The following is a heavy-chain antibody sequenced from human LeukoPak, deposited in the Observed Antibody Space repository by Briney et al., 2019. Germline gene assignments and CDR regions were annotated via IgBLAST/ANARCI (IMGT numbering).Heavy chain of an antibody. CDR1: GYTFTGYY. V-gene: IGHV1-2*02. CDR3: ARERSVVVPAAIEGDAFDI. Sequence: ASVKVSCKASGYTFTGYYMHWVRQAPGQGLEWMGWINPNSGGTNYAQKFQGRVTMTRDTSISTAYMELSRLRSDDTAVYYCARERSVVVPAAIEGDAFDIWGQGTMVTVSS. CDR2: INPNSGGT. J-gene: IGHJ3*02. D-gene: IGHD2-2*02.